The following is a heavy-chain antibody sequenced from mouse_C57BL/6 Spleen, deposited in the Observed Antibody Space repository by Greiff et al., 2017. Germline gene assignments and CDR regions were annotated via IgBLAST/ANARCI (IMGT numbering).Heavy chain of an antibody. CDR1: GYAFSSYW. V-gene: IGHV1-80*01. CDR3: ASPAYYCNFFYAMDY. J-gene: IGHJ4*01. D-gene: IGHD2-10*01. CDR2: IYPGDGDT. Sequence: QVQLQQSGAELVKPGASVKISCKASGYAFSSYWMNWVKQRPGKGLEWIGQIYPGDGDTNYNGKFKGKATLTADKSSSTAYMQLSSLTSEDSAVYFCASPAYYCNFFYAMDYWGQGTSVTVSS.